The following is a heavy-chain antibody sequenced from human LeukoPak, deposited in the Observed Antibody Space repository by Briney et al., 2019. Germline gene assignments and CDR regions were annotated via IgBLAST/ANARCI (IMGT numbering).Heavy chain of an antibody. V-gene: IGHV4-30-4*08. J-gene: IGHJ4*02. D-gene: IGHD6-6*01. Sequence: SETLSLTCTVSGGSISSGDYYWSWIRQPPGKGLEWIGYIYYSGSTYYNPSLKSRVTISVDTSKNQFSLRLSSVTAADTAVYYCASDRRYSSSLFDYWGQGTLVTVSS. CDR1: GGSISSGDYY. CDR2: IYYSGST. CDR3: ASDRRYSSSLFDY.